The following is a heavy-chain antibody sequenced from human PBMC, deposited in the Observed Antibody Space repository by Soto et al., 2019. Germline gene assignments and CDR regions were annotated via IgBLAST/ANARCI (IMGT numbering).Heavy chain of an antibody. V-gene: IGHV3-33*01. J-gene: IGHJ6*02. Sequence: PGGSLRLSCAASGFTFSSYGMHWVRQAPGKGLEWVAVIWYDGSNKYYADSVKGRFTISRDNSKNTLYLQMNSLRAEDTAVYYCARDGSLGYCSGGSCPNYYYYYGMDVWGQGTTVTVSS. CDR1: GFTFSSYG. CDR3: ARDGSLGYCSGGSCPNYYYYYGMDV. D-gene: IGHD2-15*01. CDR2: IWYDGSNK.